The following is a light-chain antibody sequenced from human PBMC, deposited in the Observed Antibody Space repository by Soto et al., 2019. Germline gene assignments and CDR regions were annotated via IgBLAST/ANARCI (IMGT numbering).Light chain of an antibody. J-gene: IGLJ1*01. Sequence: QSVLTQPASVSGTPGQSITISCTGSNSDVGISDFVSWYQHHPGRAPKLIVSEVSHRPSGVSNRFSGSKSGNTASLTISGLQSEDEADYYCISYTSDDVRYVFGTGTKVTVL. CDR2: EVS. V-gene: IGLV2-14*01. CDR3: ISYTSDDVRYV. CDR1: NSDVGISDF.